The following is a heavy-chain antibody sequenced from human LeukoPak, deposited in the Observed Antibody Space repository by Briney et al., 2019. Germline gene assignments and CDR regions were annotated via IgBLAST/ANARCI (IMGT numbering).Heavy chain of an antibody. V-gene: IGHV3-7*01. CDR1: GFTFSSYW. Sequence: GGSLRLSCAASGFTFSSYWMSWVRQAPGEGLEWVANIKQDGSEKYYVDSVKGRFTISRDNAKNSLYLQMNSLRAEDTAVYYCARADIYGDYYFDYWGQGTLVTVSS. J-gene: IGHJ4*02. CDR2: IKQDGSEK. D-gene: IGHD4-17*01. CDR3: ARADIYGDYYFDY.